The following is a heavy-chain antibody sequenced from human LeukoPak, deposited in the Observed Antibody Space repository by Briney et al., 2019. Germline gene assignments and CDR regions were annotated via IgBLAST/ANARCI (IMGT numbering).Heavy chain of an antibody. CDR3: AKTYYDILTGYYFGWFDP. Sequence: SVKVSCKASGGTFISYAISWVRQAPGQGLEWMGGIIPIFGTANYAQKFQGRVTITADESTSTAYMELSSLRSEDTAVYYCAKTYYDILTGYYFGWFDPWGQGTLVTVSS. D-gene: IGHD3-9*01. CDR2: IIPIFGTA. J-gene: IGHJ5*02. V-gene: IGHV1-69*13. CDR1: GGTFISYA.